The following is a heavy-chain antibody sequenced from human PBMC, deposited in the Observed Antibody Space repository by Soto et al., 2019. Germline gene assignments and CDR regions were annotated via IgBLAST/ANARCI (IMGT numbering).Heavy chain of an antibody. J-gene: IGHJ4*02. CDR2: INPNRGGT. V-gene: IGHV1-2*04. D-gene: IGHD6-19*01. Sequence: QVQLVQSGAEGKKPGASVKVSCKASGYTFTGSYMHWVRQAPGQGLEWMGWINPNRGGTNYAQKFQGWVTMTRDTSISTDYMELSRLRSDDTAVYYCAREYSSGRRFDYWGQGILVTVSS. CDR1: GYTFTGSY. CDR3: AREYSSGRRFDY.